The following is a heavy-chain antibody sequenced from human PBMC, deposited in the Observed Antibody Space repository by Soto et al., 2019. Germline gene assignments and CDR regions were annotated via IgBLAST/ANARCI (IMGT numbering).Heavy chain of an antibody. CDR3: ARLLTTYYYDSRDYWYFDL. J-gene: IGHJ2*01. Sequence: SETLSLTCTISGGSMSSSSYYWGWIRQPPGKGLEWIGSIYYSGSTYYNPSLKSRVTISVDTSKNQFSLKLSSVTAADTAVYYCARLLTTYYYDSRDYWYFDLWGRGTLVTVSS. D-gene: IGHD3-22*01. CDR1: GGSMSSSSYY. CDR2: IYYSGST. V-gene: IGHV4-39*01.